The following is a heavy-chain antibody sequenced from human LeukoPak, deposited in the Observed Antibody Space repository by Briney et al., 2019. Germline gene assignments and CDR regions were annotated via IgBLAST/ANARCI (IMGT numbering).Heavy chain of an antibody. CDR3: ARGGTYYYDSHAAFDI. J-gene: IGHJ3*02. CDR1: GGSISSYY. V-gene: IGHV4-59*01. D-gene: IGHD3-22*01. CDR2: IYYSGST. Sequence: PSETLSLTCTVSGGSISSYYWSWIRQPPGKGLEWIGYIYYSGSTNYNPSLKSRVTISVDTSKNQFSLKLSSVTAADTAVYYCARGGTYYYDSHAAFDIWGRGTMVTVSS.